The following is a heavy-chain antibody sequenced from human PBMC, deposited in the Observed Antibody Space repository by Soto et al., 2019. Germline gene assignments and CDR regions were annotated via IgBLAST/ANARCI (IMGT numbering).Heavy chain of an antibody. CDR1: GYSISSGYY. D-gene: IGHD6-6*01. Sequence: PSETLSLTCAVSGYSISSGYYWGWIRQPPGKGLEWIGSIYHSGSTYYNPSLKSRVTISVDTSKNQFSLKLSSVTAADTAVYYCASPSEYSGSSPDSSSKHALHYWGQGTLVTVSS. CDR2: IYHSGST. J-gene: IGHJ4*02. CDR3: ASPSEYSGSSPDSSSKHALHY. V-gene: IGHV4-38-2*01.